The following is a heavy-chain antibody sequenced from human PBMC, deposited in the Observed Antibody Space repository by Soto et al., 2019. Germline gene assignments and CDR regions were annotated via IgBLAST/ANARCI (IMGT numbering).Heavy chain of an antibody. CDR1: EYSFRIYW. J-gene: IGHJ4*02. CDR3: ARNQSGSGNSNFDF. Sequence: PGESLKISCQAFEYSFRIYWISWVRQKPGGGLEWMGRVDPNDSFATYSLSFEGHVSISVDKSTNIVYLQWRSLRASDTATYYCARNQSGSGNSNFDFWGQGTPVTVSS. V-gene: IGHV5-10-1*01. CDR2: VDPNDSFA. D-gene: IGHD3-10*01.